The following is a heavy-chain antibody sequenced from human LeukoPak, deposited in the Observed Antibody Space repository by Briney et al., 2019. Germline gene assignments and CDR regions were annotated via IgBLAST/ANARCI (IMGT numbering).Heavy chain of an antibody. V-gene: IGHV4-34*01. CDR1: GGSFSGYY. CDR2: INHSGST. Sequence: SETLSLTCAVYGGSFSGYYWSWIRQPAGKGLEWIGEINHSGSTNYNPSLKSRVTISVDTSKNQFSLKLSSVTAADTAVYYCARGGIGYYFDYWGQGTLVTVSS. D-gene: IGHD2-21*01. J-gene: IGHJ4*02. CDR3: ARGGIGYYFDY.